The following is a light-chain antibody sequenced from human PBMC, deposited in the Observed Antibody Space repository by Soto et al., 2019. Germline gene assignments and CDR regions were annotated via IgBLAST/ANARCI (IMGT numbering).Light chain of an antibody. J-gene: IGKJ3*01. V-gene: IGKV3-20*01. Sequence: ENVLTQSPGTLSLTPGERATLSCRASQRVGSSYLAWYQHKPDQAPRLLIYGASDRATGIPDRFSGSGSGTDFTLTISRLEPEDFAVYYCQQYVTSPFTFGPGTKVDIK. CDR3: QQYVTSPFT. CDR2: GAS. CDR1: QRVGSSY.